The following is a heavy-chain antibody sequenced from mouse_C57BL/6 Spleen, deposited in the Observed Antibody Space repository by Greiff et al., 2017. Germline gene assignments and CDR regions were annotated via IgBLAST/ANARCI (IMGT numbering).Heavy chain of an antibody. CDR2: IDPSDSYT. CDR3: ARYSYVSWFAY. J-gene: IGHJ3*01. CDR1: GYTFTSYW. D-gene: IGHD2-12*01. Sequence: QVQLQQPGAELVRPGTSVKLSCKASGYTFTSYWMHWVKQRPGQGLEWIGVIDPSDSYTNYNQKFKGKATLTVDTSSITAYMPLSSLTSEDSAVYYCARYSYVSWFAYWGQGTLVTVSA. V-gene: IGHV1-59*01.